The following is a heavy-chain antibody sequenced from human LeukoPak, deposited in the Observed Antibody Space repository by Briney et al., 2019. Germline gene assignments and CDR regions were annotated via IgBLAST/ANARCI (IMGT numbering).Heavy chain of an antibody. J-gene: IGHJ4*02. V-gene: IGHV4-38-2*02. CDR1: GYSISSGYY. Sequence: PSETLSLTCTVSGYSISSGYYWGWIRQPPGKGLEWIGSIYHSGSTYYNPSLKSRVTISVDTSKNQFSLKLSSVTAADTAVYYCARVVGSSWSFDYWGQGTLVTVSS. CDR2: IYHSGST. D-gene: IGHD6-13*01. CDR3: ARVVGSSWSFDY.